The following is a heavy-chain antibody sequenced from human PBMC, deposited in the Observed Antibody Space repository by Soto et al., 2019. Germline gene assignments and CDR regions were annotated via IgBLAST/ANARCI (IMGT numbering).Heavy chain of an antibody. CDR2: VYYGGRS. D-gene: IGHD2-2*03. Sequence: PSETLSLTCTVSSAPVSSTTYTWGWIRQPPGKGLEWVASVYYGGRSYYNTSLNSRVTISVDTSKNKFSLKMTSVTAADTAFYYCARLNGYCVSTNCHGYYGMDVWGQGTTVT. J-gene: IGHJ6*02. CDR3: ARLNGYCVSTNCHGYYGMDV. CDR1: SAPVSSTTYT. V-gene: IGHV4-39*01.